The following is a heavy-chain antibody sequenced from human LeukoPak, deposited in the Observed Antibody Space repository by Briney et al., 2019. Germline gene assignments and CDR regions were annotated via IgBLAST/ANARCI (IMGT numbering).Heavy chain of an antibody. CDR3: ASLRDYYGDYVDY. D-gene: IGHD4-17*01. V-gene: IGHV3-74*01. CDR2: INSDGSST. J-gene: IGHJ4*02. Sequence: PGGSLRLSCAASGFTFSSYWMHWVRQAPGKGLVWVSRINSDGSSTSYADSVKGRFTISRDNAKNTLYLQMNSLRAEDTAVYYCASLRDYYGDYVDYWGQGTLVTVSS. CDR1: GFTFSSYW.